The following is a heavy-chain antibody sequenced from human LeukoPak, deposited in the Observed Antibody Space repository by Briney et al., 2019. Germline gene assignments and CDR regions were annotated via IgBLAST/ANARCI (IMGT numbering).Heavy chain of an antibody. CDR1: GGSISSGGYY. CDR2: IYHSGST. Sequence: SETLSLTCTVSGGSISSGGYYWSWIRQPPGKGLEWIGYIYHSGSTYYNPSLKSRVTISVDRSKNQFSLKLSSVTAADTAVYYCARDRTAARPGQTNHAFDIWGQGTMVTVSS. V-gene: IGHV4-30-2*01. J-gene: IGHJ3*02. D-gene: IGHD6-6*01. CDR3: ARDRTAARPGQTNHAFDI.